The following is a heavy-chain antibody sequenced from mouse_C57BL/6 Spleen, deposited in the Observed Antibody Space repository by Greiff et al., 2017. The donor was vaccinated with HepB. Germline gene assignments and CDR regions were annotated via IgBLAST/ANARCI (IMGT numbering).Heavy chain of an antibody. V-gene: IGHV1-81*01. CDR1: GYTFTTYG. CDR2: IYPRSGNT. Sequence: QVQLQQSGAELARPGASVTLSCKASGYTFTTYGISWVKQRPGQGLEWIGEIYPRSGNTYYNEKFKGKATLTADKSSSTAYMELRSLTSEDSAVYYGARVGVVAKSFAIDYCGQGAPVTVSS. J-gene: IGHJ4*01. CDR3: ARVGVVAKSFAIDY. D-gene: IGHD1-1*01.